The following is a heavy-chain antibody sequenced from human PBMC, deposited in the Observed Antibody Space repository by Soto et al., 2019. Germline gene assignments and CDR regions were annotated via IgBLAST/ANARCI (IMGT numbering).Heavy chain of an antibody. CDR2: IYSGGGT. CDR3: VRSFFCSGGNCYSISSH. J-gene: IGHJ4*02. Sequence: EVHLVESGGGLVQPGGSLRLSCAASGFTVSSSDMSWVRQAPGKGLEWVSVIYSGGGTYYADSVKGRFTISRDNSKNTLYLQMNSLRDEDTAVYYCVRSFFCSGGNCYSISSHWGQGTLVTVSS. V-gene: IGHV3-66*01. D-gene: IGHD2-15*01. CDR1: GFTVSSSD.